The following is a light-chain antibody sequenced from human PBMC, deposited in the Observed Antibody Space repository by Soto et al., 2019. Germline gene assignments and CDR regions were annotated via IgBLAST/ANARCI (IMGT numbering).Light chain of an antibody. V-gene: IGKV1-8*01. CDR3: QQANSFLPLT. CDR2: AAS. CDR1: QGISSY. J-gene: IGKJ4*01. Sequence: AIRRTQSPSSFSASTGDRVTITCRASQGISSYLAWYQQKPGKAPKLLIYAASTLQSGVPSRFSGSGSGTDFTLTISCLQSEDFATYYCQQANSFLPLTFGGGTKVDIK.